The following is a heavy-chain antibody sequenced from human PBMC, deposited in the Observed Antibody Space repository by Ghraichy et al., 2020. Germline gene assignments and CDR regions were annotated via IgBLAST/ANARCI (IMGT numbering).Heavy chain of an antibody. CDR2: ISSSSSYI. CDR1: GFTFSSYS. CDR3: ARSHTYYDFWSGSYTSSYYFDY. V-gene: IGHV3-21*01. D-gene: IGHD3-3*01. J-gene: IGHJ4*02. Sequence: LSLTCAASGFTFSSYSMNWVRQAPGKGLEWVSSISSSSSYIYYADSVKGRFTISRDNAKNSLYLQMNSLRAEDTAVYYCARSHTYYDFWSGSYTSSYYFDYWGQGTLVTVSS.